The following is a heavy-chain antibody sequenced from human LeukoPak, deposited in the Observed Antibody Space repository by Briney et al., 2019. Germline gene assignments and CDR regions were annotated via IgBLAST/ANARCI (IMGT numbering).Heavy chain of an antibody. D-gene: IGHD3-22*01. CDR3: ARASHYSDSSDYPDY. V-gene: IGHV3-20*04. Sequence: GGSLRLSCAASGFTFDDYGMSWVRHAPRKGLEWVSGINWSGGSTGYADSVKGRFTISRDNAKNSLYLQMNSLRAEDTALYYCARASHYSDSSDYPDYWGQGTLVTVSS. J-gene: IGHJ4*02. CDR2: INWSGGST. CDR1: GFTFDDYG.